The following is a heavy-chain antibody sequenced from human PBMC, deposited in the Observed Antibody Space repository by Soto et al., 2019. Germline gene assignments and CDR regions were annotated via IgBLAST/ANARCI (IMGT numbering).Heavy chain of an antibody. V-gene: IGHV4-59*08. D-gene: IGHD3-10*01. Sequence: QVQLQESGPGLVKPSETLSLTCTVSGDSLTNYYCSWFRQPPGKGLEWIGYIMYSGYSAYNLSLKSGVXXSMDTSKTQFSLMLESVTATDTAVYYCARHGFGPLHGLVDVWGQGTTVIVSS. J-gene: IGHJ6*02. CDR1: GDSLTNYY. CDR2: IMYSGYS. CDR3: ARHGFGPLHGLVDV.